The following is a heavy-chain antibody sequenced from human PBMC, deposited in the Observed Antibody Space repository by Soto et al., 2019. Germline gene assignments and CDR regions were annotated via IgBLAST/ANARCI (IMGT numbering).Heavy chain of an antibody. D-gene: IGHD5-12*01. J-gene: IGHJ5*02. Sequence: SVKVSCKASGGTFGSYASSWVRQAPGQGLEWMGGIIPIFGTANYAQKVQGRVTITADESTSTAYVERSSLRSEDTAVYECAGGVDIVAMPLNHWGQGTLVTVSS. CDR2: IIPIFGTA. CDR3: AGGVDIVAMPLNH. CDR1: GGTFGSYA. V-gene: IGHV1-69*13.